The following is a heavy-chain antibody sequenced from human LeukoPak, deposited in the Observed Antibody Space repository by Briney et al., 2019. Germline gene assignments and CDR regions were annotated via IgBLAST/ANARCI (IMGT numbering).Heavy chain of an antibody. CDR3: ASPAADCGGDCRDAFDI. D-gene: IGHD2-21*02. CDR1: GYSFTSYW. J-gene: IGHJ3*02. V-gene: IGHV5-51*01. Sequence: KYGESLKISCKGSGYSFTSYWIGWVRQMPGKGLEWMGIIYPGDSDTRYSPSFQGQVTISADKSISTAYLQWSSLKASDTAMYYCASPAADCGGDCRDAFDIWGQGTMVTVSS. CDR2: IYPGDSDT.